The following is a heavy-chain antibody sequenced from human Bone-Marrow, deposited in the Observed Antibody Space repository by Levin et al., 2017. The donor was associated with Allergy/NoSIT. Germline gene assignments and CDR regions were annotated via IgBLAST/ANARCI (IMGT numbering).Heavy chain of an antibody. CDR1: GLTFTNAW. D-gene: IGHD6-19*01. CDR3: TTDDTSGWNCIDY. J-gene: IGHJ4*02. Sequence: GGSLRLSCAVSGLTFTNAWMSWVRQVPGKGLEWVGRIKRKSDGGTIDYAAPLKGRFIISRDDSTNTLYLQMNSLKTEDTGVYYCTTDDTSGWNCIDYWGQGTLVTVSS. V-gene: IGHV3-15*01. CDR2: IKRKSDGGTI.